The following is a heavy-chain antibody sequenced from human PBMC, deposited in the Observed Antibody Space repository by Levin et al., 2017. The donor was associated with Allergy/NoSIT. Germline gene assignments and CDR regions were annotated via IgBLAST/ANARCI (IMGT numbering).Heavy chain of an antibody. CDR3: ANSFGGGGGDY. D-gene: IGHD3-16*01. J-gene: IGHJ4*02. V-gene: IGHV3-74*03. CDR2: INTDGSIT. CDR1: GFTFSSNW. Sequence: LSLTCAASGFTFSSNWMVWVRQVPGKGLVWVSRINTDGSITTYADSVKGRFTISRDNAKNTLYLQMNSLRAEDTAVYYCANSFGGGGGDYWGQGTLVTVSS.